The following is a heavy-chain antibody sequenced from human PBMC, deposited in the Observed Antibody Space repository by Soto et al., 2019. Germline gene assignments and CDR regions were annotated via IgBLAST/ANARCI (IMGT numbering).Heavy chain of an antibody. D-gene: IGHD4-17*01. CDR3: ARHTVTLIDL. J-gene: IGHJ5*02. V-gene: IGHV4-31*03. CDR1: GGSFNIDYYY. CDR2: ISHSGSA. Sequence: QVQLQESGPGLVKPSQTLSLTCTVSGGSFNIDYYYWTWIRQNPGKGLEWIGYISHSGSAYYNPSLKGRVSISVDPSKNQLSLNLSSVTAADTAVYYCARHTVTLIDLWGQGTLVTVSS.